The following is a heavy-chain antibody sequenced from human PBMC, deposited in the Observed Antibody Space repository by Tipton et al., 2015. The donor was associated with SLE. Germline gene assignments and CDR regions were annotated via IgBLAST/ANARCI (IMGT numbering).Heavy chain of an antibody. D-gene: IGHD3-3*01. CDR3: ARGGIIQPFDY. J-gene: IGHJ4*02. Sequence: LRLSCAASGFTVGSNYMSWVRQAPGKGLEWVGEINHSGSTNYNPSLKSRVTISVDTSKNQFSLKLSSVTAADTAVYYCARGGIIQPFDYWGQGTLVTVSS. CDR1: GFTVGSNY. CDR2: INHSGST. V-gene: IGHV4-34*01.